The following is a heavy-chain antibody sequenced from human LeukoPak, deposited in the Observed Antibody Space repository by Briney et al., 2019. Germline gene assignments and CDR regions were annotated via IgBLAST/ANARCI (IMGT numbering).Heavy chain of an antibody. D-gene: IGHD6-13*01. CDR1: GGTFSSYA. J-gene: IGHJ5*02. V-gene: IGHV1-69*13. Sequence: SVKVSCKASGGTFSSYAISWVRQAPGQGLEWMGGIIPIFGTANYAQKFQGRVTITADESTSTAYMELSSLRSEDTAVYYCARVVSSYAGYSSFEGANWFDPWGQGTLVTVSS. CDR3: ARVVSSYAGYSSFEGANWFDP. CDR2: IIPIFGTA.